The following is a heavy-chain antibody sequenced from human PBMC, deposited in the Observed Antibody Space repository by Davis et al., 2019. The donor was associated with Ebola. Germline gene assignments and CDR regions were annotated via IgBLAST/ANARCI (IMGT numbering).Heavy chain of an antibody. CDR2: IFWNDDK. CDR3: AHSSTGDISGYPYFDY. Sequence: SGPTLVKPTQTLTLTCTFSGFSLSTSGVCVGWIRQPPGKALEWLALIFWNDDKRYSPSLKSRLTITKDTSKNQVFLTMTNMDPVDTATYYCAHSSTGDISGYPYFDYWGQGTLVTVSS. V-gene: IGHV2-5*01. CDR1: GFSLSTSGVC. D-gene: IGHD3-22*01. J-gene: IGHJ4*02.